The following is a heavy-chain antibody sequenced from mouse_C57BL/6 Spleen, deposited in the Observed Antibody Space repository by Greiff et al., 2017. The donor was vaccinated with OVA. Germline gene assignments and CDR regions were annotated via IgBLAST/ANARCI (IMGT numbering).Heavy chain of an antibody. CDR3: ARLRPYSNYEGAMDY. J-gene: IGHJ4*01. V-gene: IGHV1-81*01. CDR2: IYPRSGNT. Sequence: VQLQQSGAELARPGASVKLSCKASGYTFTSYGISWVKQRTGQGLEWIGEIYPRSGNTYYNEKFKGKATLTADKSSSTAYMELRSLTSEDSAVYFCARLRPYSNYEGAMDYWGQGTSVTVSS. D-gene: IGHD2-5*01. CDR1: GYTFTSYG.